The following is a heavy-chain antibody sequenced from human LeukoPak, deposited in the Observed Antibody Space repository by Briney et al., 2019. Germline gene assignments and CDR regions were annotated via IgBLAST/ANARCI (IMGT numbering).Heavy chain of an antibody. Sequence: ASVKVSCKASGYTFTGYYMHWVRQAPGQGLEWMGWINPNSGGTNYAQKFQGRVTVTRDTSVSTVYMELSRLRSDDTAVYYCAREVTTVTTDFDYWGQGTLVTVSS. CDR1: GYTFTGYY. V-gene: IGHV1-2*02. CDR3: AREVTTVTTDFDY. CDR2: INPNSGGT. J-gene: IGHJ4*02. D-gene: IGHD4-17*01.